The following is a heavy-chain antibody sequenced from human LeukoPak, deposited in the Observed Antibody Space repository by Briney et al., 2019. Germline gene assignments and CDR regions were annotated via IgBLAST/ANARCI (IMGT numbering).Heavy chain of an antibody. V-gene: IGHV3-48*03. CDR3: ARDRTMVRGGGNFDY. J-gene: IGHJ4*02. Sequence: PGGSLRLSCAASGFTFSSYEMNWVRQTPGKGLEWVSYISGGGSIIYYAASVKGRFTISRNNAKNSLYLQMNSLRAEDTAVHYCARDRTMVRGGGNFDYWGQGALVTVSS. CDR1: GFTFSSYE. D-gene: IGHD3-10*01. CDR2: ISGGGSII.